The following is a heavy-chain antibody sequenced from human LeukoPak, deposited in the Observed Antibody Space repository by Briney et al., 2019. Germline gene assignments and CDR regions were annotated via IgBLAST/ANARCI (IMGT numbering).Heavy chain of an antibody. V-gene: IGHV3-64*04. CDR3: ARVNREMATIVGLWDY. Sequence: GGSLRLSCSASGFTFSSYGMYWVRQAPGKGLEWVSGISSNGGTTTYADSVKGRFTISRDNSKSTLYLQMNSLRAEDTAVYYCARVNREMATIVGLWDYWGQGTLVTVSS. J-gene: IGHJ4*02. CDR1: GFTFSSYG. CDR2: ISSNGGTT. D-gene: IGHD5-24*01.